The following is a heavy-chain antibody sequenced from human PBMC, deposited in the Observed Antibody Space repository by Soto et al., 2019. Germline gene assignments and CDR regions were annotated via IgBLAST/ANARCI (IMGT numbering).Heavy chain of an antibody. CDR1: GFSLSTNGVG. V-gene: IGHV2-5*01. J-gene: IGHJ4*02. Sequence: QITLKESGPTLVKPTQTLTLACTVSGFSLSTNGVGVGWIRQPPGKALEWLAIVYWNDDKRYSPSLESRLTIARDTSKNQVVLTMTNMDPVDTGTYYCARRHFNKVAYFDYWGQGTLVTVS. CDR2: VYWNDDK. CDR3: ARRHFNKVAYFDY.